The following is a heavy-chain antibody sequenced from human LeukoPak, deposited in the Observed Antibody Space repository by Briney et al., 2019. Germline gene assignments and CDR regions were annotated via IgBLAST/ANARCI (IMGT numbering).Heavy chain of an antibody. D-gene: IGHD3-9*01. J-gene: IGHJ4*02. CDR3: ARDLQAMYFQD. CDR1: GFNFGVFC. V-gene: IGHV3-30*02. Sequence: GGSLRLSCVTSGFNFGVFCMHWVRQAPGKGLEWVAFIGHAGNSKYYGGSVTGRFTTTRDNSKNTLCLQMSRLTAEDTAVYYCARDLQAMYFQDWGQGALVTVAS. CDR2: IGHAGNSK.